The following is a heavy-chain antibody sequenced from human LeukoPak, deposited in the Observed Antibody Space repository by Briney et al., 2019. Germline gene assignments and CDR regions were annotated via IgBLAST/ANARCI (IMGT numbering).Heavy chain of an antibody. J-gene: IGHJ6*03. CDR3: ARGGHYYYYMDV. V-gene: IGHV3-13*01. CDR2: IGTAGDT. Sequence: GGSLRLSCAASGFTFSSYDMHWVRQATGKGLEWVSAIGTAGDTYYPGSVKGRFTISRENAKNSLYLQMNSLRAGDTAVYYCARGGHYYYYMDVWGKGTAVTVSS. CDR1: GFTFSSYD.